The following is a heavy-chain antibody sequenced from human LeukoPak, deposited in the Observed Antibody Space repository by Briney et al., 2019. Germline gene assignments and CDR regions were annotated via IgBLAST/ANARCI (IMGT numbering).Heavy chain of an antibody. Sequence: GGSLRLSCVVSGLTFTSDWMTWVRQAPGKGLEWVANINQDGSVKYYVDSLKGRFTISRDNAKNTLYLQMNSLRAEDTAVYYCAKPQVDWNYNWFDPWGQGTLVTVSS. CDR3: AKPQVDWNYNWFDP. V-gene: IGHV3-7*01. CDR1: GLTFTSDW. D-gene: IGHD1-7*01. CDR2: INQDGSVK. J-gene: IGHJ5*02.